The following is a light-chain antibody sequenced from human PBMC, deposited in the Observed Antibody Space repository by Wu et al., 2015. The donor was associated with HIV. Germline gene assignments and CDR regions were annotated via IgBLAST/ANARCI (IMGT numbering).Light chain of an antibody. CDR1: QSVTSSC. V-gene: IGKV3-20*01. J-gene: IGKJ2*01. CDR3: QQYGNSPNT. CDR2: GAS. Sequence: EIVLTQSPGTLSLSPGERATLSCRASQSVTSSCLAWYQQKPGQAPRLLIYGASSRATGIPDRFTGSGSGTDFTLTISRLEPEDFAVYYCQQYGNSPNTFGQGTKLEIK.